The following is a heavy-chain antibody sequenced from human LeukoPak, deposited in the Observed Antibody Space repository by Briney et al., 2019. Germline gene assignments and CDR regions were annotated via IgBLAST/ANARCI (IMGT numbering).Heavy chain of an antibody. Sequence: SETLSLTCTVSGGSISSYYWSWIRQPAGKGLEWIGRIYTSGSTNYNPSLKSRVTMSVVTSKNQFSLKLSSVTAADTAVYYCARGVIAARPRNAFDIWGQGTMVTVSS. V-gene: IGHV4-4*07. CDR3: ARGVIAARPRNAFDI. D-gene: IGHD6-6*01. J-gene: IGHJ3*02. CDR2: IYTSGST. CDR1: GGSISSYY.